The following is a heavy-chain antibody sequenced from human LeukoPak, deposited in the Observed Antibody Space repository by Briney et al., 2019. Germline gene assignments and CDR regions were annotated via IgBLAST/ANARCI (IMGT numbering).Heavy chain of an antibody. CDR1: GYTFTSYG. J-gene: IGHJ6*02. D-gene: IGHD6-19*01. Sequence: APVKVSCKASGYTFTSYGISWVRQAPGQGLEWMGWVSGYNGNTYYAQKFQGRVTMTRNTSISTAYMELSSLRSEDTAVYYCARRYQWLVYKYYYYGMDVWGQGTTVTVSS. CDR3: ARRYQWLVYKYYYYGMDV. CDR2: VSGYNGNT. V-gene: IGHV1-18*01.